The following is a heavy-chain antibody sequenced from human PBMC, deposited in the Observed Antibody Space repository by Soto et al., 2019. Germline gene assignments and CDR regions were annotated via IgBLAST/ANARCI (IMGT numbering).Heavy chain of an antibody. D-gene: IGHD3-3*02. CDR3: AREIRDYYYYGMDV. Sequence: SETLSLTCTVSGGSISSSSYYWGWIRQPPGKGLEWVGCIYYSGNTSYNPSLKSRVTISVDTSKNQFSLKLSSVTAADTAVYYCAREIRDYYYYGMDVWGQGTTVTVSS. CDR2: IYYSGNT. CDR1: GGSISSSSYY. V-gene: IGHV4-39*07. J-gene: IGHJ6*02.